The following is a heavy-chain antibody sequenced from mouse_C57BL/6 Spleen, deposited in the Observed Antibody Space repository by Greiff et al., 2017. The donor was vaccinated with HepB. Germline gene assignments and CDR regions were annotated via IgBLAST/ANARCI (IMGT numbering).Heavy chain of an antibody. V-gene: IGHV5-4*01. CDR1: GFTFSSYA. CDR2: ISDGGSYT. D-gene: IGHD4-1*01. Sequence: EVQRVESGGGLVKPGGSLKLSCAASGFTFSSYAMSWVRQTPEKRLEWVATISDGGSYTYYPDNVKGRFTISRDNAKNNLYLQMSHLKSEDTAMYYCARDRTGWFAYWGQGTLVTVSA. J-gene: IGHJ3*01. CDR3: ARDRTGWFAY.